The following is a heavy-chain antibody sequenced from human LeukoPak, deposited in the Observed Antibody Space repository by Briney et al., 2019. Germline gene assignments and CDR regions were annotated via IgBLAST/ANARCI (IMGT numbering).Heavy chain of an antibody. Sequence: GGSLRLSCAASGFTFSRYGMHWVRQAPGKGLEWVAVIWNDGSNKYYADSVKGRFTISRDNSKNTLYLQMNSLRAEDTAVYYCARDLNGSGSYYENWFDPWGQGTLVAVSS. CDR3: ARDLNGSGSYYENWFDP. J-gene: IGHJ5*02. D-gene: IGHD3-10*01. CDR2: IWNDGSNK. V-gene: IGHV3-33*01. CDR1: GFTFSRYG.